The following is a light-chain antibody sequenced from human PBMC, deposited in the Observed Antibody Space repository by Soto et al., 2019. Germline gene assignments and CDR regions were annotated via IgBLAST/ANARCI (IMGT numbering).Light chain of an antibody. CDR1: QSISRY. J-gene: IGKJ5*01. CDR3: QQLNYHPVT. Sequence: DIQLTQSPSFLYASVGDRVTITCRARQSISRYLAWYQQKPGKAPKLLIYVASTLQSGVPSRFSGSGSGTEFTLTISSLQPEDFASYYCQQLNYHPVTFGQGTRLGIK. V-gene: IGKV1-9*01. CDR2: VAS.